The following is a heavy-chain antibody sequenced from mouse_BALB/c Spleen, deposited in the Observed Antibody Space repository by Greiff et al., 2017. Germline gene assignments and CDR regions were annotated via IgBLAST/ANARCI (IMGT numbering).Heavy chain of an antibody. CDR1: GFNIKDTY. D-gene: IGHD1-1*01. Sequence: VQLQQSGAELVKPGASVKLSCPASGFNIKDTYMHWVKQRPEQGLEWIGRIDPANGNTKYDPKFQGKATITADTSSNTAYLQLSSRTSEDTAVYYCAVPGGYAGSSPFAYWGQGTLVTVSA. V-gene: IGHV14-3*02. CDR2: IDPANGNT. J-gene: IGHJ3*01. CDR3: AVPGGYAGSSPFAY.